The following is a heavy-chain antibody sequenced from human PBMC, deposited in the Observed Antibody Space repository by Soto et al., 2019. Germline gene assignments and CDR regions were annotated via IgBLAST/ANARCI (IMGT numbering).Heavy chain of an antibody. D-gene: IGHD2-15*01. Sequence: QVQLVQSGAEVKKPGSSVTVSCKASGGTFGNSAISWVRQAPGQGLEWMGGIITIFPTPDYAQKFQGRVTITADESTTTAYMELTSLKSEDTAVYYCARDKDRQQLGGNYYYGIDVWGQGTRVTVSS. CDR3: ARDKDRQQLGGNYYYGIDV. CDR1: GGTFGNSA. V-gene: IGHV1-69*12. J-gene: IGHJ6*02. CDR2: IITIFPTP.